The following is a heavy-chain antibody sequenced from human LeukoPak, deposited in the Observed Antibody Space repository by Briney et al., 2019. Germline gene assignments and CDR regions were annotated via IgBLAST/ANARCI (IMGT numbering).Heavy chain of an antibody. J-gene: IGHJ4*02. D-gene: IGHD1-26*01. V-gene: IGHV3-64D*06. CDR1: GFTFSSYD. CDR2: ITSDGGTT. CDR3: VKVSSTVGATYFDY. Sequence: GGSLRLSCLASGFTFSSYDMHWVRQAPGKGLDYISGITSDGGTTYHADFVKGRFTISRDNSKNTLYLQMSSLRVEDTAVYYCVKVSSTVGATYFDYWGQGTLVTVSS.